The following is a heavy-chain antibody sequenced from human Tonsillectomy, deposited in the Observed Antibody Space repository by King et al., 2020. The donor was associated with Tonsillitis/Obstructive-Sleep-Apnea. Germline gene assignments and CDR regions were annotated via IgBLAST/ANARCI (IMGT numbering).Heavy chain of an antibody. CDR2: VTHTGST. CDR1: GVSFSDSY. V-gene: IGHV4-34*01. J-gene: IGHJ6*03. Sequence: HVQLQQWGAGLLKPSEPLSLPCAVYGVSFSDSYWTWVRQPPGKGLEWVGEVTHTGSTNYSPSLKSRVTISVDTSKNQFSLKLRSVTAADTAVYYCARGHLETFPDYYFYYYMDVWGKGTTVTVSS. CDR3: ARGHLETFPDYYFYYYMDV. D-gene: IGHD1-14*01.